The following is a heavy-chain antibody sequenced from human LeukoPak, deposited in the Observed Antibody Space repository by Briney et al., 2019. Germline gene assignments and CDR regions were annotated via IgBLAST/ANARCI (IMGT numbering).Heavy chain of an antibody. D-gene: IGHD2-15*01. CDR3: ARDGYCSGGSCYFIDAFDI. J-gene: IGHJ3*02. Sequence: GGSLRLSCAASGLTFSSYAMHWVRQAPGKGLEWVAVISYDGSNKYYADSVEGRFTISRDNSKNTLYLQMNSQRAEDTAVYYCARDGYCSGGSCYFIDAFDIWGQGTMVTVSS. V-gene: IGHV3-30-3*01. CDR2: ISYDGSNK. CDR1: GLTFSSYA.